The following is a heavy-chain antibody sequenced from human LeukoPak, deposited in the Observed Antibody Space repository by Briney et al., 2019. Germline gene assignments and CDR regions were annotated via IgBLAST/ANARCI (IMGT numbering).Heavy chain of an antibody. V-gene: IGHV3-23*01. CDR2: FSGPGKT. J-gene: IGHJ3*02. Sequence: GGSLRLSYAASGFTLSNSGMSWVRQAPGKGLEWVSGFSGPGKTYYADSVKGRFTISRDTSKSTLYLQINSLRAEDTAVYYCAKAWWSTSSGGDCIWGQGTMVTVSS. CDR1: GFTLSNSG. D-gene: IGHD6-6*01. CDR3: AKAWWSTSSGGDCI.